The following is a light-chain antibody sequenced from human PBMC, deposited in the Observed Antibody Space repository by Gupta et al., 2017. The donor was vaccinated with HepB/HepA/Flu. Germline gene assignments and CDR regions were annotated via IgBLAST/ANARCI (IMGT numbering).Light chain of an antibody. Sequence: SYELAQSPSVSVSPGQTASITCSGDKLGNKYAYWFQQKPGQSPVLVIYENNKRPAGIPERFSGSNSGNTASLTISGTQAMDEADYYCQTWDSTTVVFGGGTKLTVL. CDR3: QTWDSTTVV. CDR1: KLGNKY. J-gene: IGLJ2*01. CDR2: ENN. V-gene: IGLV3-1*01.